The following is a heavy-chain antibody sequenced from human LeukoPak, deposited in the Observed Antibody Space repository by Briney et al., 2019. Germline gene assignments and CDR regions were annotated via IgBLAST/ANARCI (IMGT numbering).Heavy chain of an antibody. J-gene: IGHJ3*02. CDR1: GFTFDDYA. CDR2: ISWNSGSI. CDR3: AKVHSSGWQSDAFDI. V-gene: IGHV3-9*01. Sequence: PGGSLRLSCAASGFTFDDYAMHWVRQAPGKGLEWVSGISWNSGSIVYADSVKGRFTISRDNAKNSLYLQMNSLRAEDTALYYCAKVHSSGWQSDAFDIWGQGTMVTVSS. D-gene: IGHD6-19*01.